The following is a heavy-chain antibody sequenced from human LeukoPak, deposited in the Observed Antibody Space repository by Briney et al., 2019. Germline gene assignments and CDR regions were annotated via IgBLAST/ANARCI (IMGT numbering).Heavy chain of an antibody. D-gene: IGHD3-16*01. V-gene: IGHV3-66*02. Sequence: GGSLRLSCAASGFTVSSNYMSWVRQAPGKGLEWVSVIYSGGGTDYADSVKGRFTISRDNSKNTIYLQMNRLRVEDTAVYFCARDRAVTQVWVEFDSWGQGTQVTVSS. CDR3: ARDRAVTQVWVEFDS. CDR1: GFTVSSNY. J-gene: IGHJ5*01. CDR2: IYSGGGT.